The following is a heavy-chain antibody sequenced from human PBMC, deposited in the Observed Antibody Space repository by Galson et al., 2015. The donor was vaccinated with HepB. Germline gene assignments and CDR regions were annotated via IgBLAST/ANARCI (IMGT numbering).Heavy chain of an antibody. Sequence: SETLSLTCTVSGGSVSSGSYYWSWIRQPPGKGLEWIGYIYYSGSTNYNPSLKSRVTISVDTSKNQFSLKLNSVTAADTAVYYCAKEVITAEIPGGDAFDIWGQGTMVTVSS. V-gene: IGHV4-61*01. D-gene: IGHD2-2*02. CDR2: IYYSGST. CDR1: GGSVSSGSYY. J-gene: IGHJ3*02. CDR3: AKEVITAEIPGGDAFDI.